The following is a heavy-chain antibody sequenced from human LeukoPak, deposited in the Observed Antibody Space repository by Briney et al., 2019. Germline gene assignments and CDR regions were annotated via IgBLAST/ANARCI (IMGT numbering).Heavy chain of an antibody. Sequence: PSETLSLTCTDSGGSISSIYWSWIRRPPGKGLEWIGYISYSGTTNYNPSLKSRLTMSVDTSKNQFYLKLSSVTAADTAVYYCARHQRTTVTTNYYYYSMDVWGKGTTVTVSS. J-gene: IGHJ6*03. CDR1: GGSISSIY. D-gene: IGHD4-17*01. CDR2: ISYSGTT. CDR3: ARHQRTTVTTNYYYYSMDV. V-gene: IGHV4-59*08.